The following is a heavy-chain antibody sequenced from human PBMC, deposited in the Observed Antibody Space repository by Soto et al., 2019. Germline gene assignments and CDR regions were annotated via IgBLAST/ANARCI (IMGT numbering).Heavy chain of an antibody. V-gene: IGHV3-30*18. CDR1: GFTFSSYG. Sequence: GGSLRLSCAASGFTFSSYGMHWVRQAPGKGLEWLAVISYDGSNKYYADSVKGRFTISRDNSKNTLYLQMNSLRAEDTAVYYCAKDVGLVGATSAFDIWGQGTMVTVSS. J-gene: IGHJ3*02. CDR2: ISYDGSNK. CDR3: AKDVGLVGATSAFDI. D-gene: IGHD1-26*01.